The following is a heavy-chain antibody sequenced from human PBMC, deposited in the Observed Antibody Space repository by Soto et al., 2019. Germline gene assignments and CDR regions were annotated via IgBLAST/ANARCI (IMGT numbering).Heavy chain of an antibody. CDR1: GFTFSSYS. J-gene: IGHJ4*02. CDR3: ARASHDCGALDY. Sequence: GGSLRLSCEASGFTFSSYSMNWVRQAPGKGLEWVSSISTRSSYIYYADSVKGRFTISRDNSENSLYLQLDSLRDEDTAFYYCARASHDCGALDYWGQGALVTVSS. V-gene: IGHV3-21*01. CDR2: ISTRSSYI. D-gene: IGHD2-21*02.